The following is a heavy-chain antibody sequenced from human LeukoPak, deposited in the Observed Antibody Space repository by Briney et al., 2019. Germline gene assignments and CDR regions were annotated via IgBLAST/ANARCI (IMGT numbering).Heavy chain of an antibody. CDR1: GFTFSSYS. CDR2: ISSSSSTI. Sequence: GGSLRLSCAASGFTFSSYSMNWVRQAPGTGLEWVSYISSSSSTIYYGDSVKGRFTISRDNAKNSLYLQMNSLRAEGTAVYYCAREDRSSRFDPWGQGTLVTVSS. D-gene: IGHD6-6*01. V-gene: IGHV3-48*01. CDR3: AREDRSSRFDP. J-gene: IGHJ5*02.